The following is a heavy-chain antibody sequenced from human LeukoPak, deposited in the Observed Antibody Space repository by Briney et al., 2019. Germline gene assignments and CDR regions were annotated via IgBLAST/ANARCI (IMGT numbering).Heavy chain of an antibody. V-gene: IGHV4-39*07. CDR1: GGSVSSGTYY. D-gene: IGHD5-12*01. CDR3: ARAKTTSMVATPRRKNYYFDY. CDR2: INHSGST. Sequence: SETLSLTCTVSGGSVSSGTYYWSWIRQPPGKGLEWIGEINHSGSTNYNPSLKSRVTISVDTSKNQFSLKLSSVTAADTAVYYCARAKTTSMVATPRRKNYYFDYWGQGTLVTVSS. J-gene: IGHJ4*02.